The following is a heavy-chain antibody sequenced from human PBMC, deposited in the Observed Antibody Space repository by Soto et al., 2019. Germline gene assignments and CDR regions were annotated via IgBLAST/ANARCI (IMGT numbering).Heavy chain of an antibody. CDR2: ISGSNGAT. CDR1: GYRFSGYG. V-gene: IGHV1-18*04. D-gene: IGHD6-6*01. CDR3: ARRPLASRPSWFDP. Sequence: QVQLVQSGPEVRKPGASVKVSCRTSGYRFSGYGIHWARLGRGQGLEWMGWISGSNGATQYPQRFQGRITMTTDSSTGTGDMELRSLGVDYTAIYFCARRPLASRPSWFDPWGPGTLVTVSS. J-gene: IGHJ5*02.